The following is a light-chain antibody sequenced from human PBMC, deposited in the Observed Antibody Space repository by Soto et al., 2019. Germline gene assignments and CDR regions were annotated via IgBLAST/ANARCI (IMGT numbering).Light chain of an antibody. CDR2: EVV. Sequence: QSALTQPPSASGSPGQSVTISCTGIKNDIGVYDFVSWYQHHPGKAPRLIIYEVVQRPSGVPDRFSGSKSGNMASLTVSGLQSADEADYFCKSYAGSNTYVFGSGTKVTVL. CDR3: KSYAGSNTYV. CDR1: KNDIGVYDF. J-gene: IGLJ1*01. V-gene: IGLV2-8*01.